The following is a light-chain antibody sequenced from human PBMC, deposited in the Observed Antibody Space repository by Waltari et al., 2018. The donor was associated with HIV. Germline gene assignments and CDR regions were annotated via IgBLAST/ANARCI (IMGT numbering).Light chain of an antibody. CDR1: QTVHSN. CDR2: AAS. V-gene: IGKV3-15*01. CDR3: QQYHKWPET. Sequence: EILMTQSPATLSVSPGGGGTLSCRASQTVHSNLAWFQQKPGQAPRLLIYAASTRATDIPDRFSASESGTEFTLTISSLQSEDFAVYFCQQYHKWPETFGQGTKLEIK. J-gene: IGKJ2*01.